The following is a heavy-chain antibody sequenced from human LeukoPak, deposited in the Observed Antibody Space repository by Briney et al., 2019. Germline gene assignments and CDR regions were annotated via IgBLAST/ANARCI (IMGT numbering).Heavy chain of an antibody. CDR3: ASLYDSSGYQNPFDY. V-gene: IGHV1-69*13. D-gene: IGHD3-22*01. Sequence: ASVKVSCKASGGTFSSYAISWVRQAPGQGLEWMGGIIPIFGTANYAQKFQGRVTVTADESTSTAYMELSSLRSEDTAVYYCASLYDSSGYQNPFDYWGQGTLVTVSS. CDR1: GGTFSSYA. J-gene: IGHJ4*02. CDR2: IIPIFGTA.